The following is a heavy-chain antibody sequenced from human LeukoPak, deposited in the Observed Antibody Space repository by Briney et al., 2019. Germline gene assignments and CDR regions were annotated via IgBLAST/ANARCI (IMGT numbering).Heavy chain of an antibody. CDR3: AREDVDITVATAGAFDI. V-gene: IGHV3-74*01. Sequence: GESLTLSCAASGFTFSRVWMHWVRQAPGKGLVWVSRIISDGSSTNYADSVKGRFTISSDNAKNTLYLQMNSLRAEDTALYYCAREDVDITVATAGAFDIWGQGTMVTVSS. CDR1: GFTFSRVW. CDR2: IISDGSST. D-gene: IGHD6-19*01. J-gene: IGHJ3*02.